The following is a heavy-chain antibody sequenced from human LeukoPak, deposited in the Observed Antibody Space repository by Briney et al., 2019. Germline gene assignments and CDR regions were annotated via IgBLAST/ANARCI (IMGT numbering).Heavy chain of an antibody. CDR1: GGSISSSSYY. CDR3: ASLYYDSSGYYSFDY. J-gene: IGHJ4*02. CDR2: IYYSGST. D-gene: IGHD3-22*01. V-gene: IGHV4-39*07. Sequence: PSETLSLTCTVSGGSISSSSYYWGWIRQPPGKGLEWIGSIYYSGSTNYNPSLKSRVTISVDTSKNQFSLKLSSVTAADTAVYYCASLYYDSSGYYSFDYWGQGTLVTVSS.